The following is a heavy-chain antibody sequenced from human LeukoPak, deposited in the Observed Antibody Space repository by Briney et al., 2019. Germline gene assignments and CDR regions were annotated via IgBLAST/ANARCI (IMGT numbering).Heavy chain of an antibody. CDR1: GFTFDDYA. D-gene: IGHD4-17*01. CDR2: ISWNSGSI. CDR3: ARDPATTVTTYAY. J-gene: IGHJ4*02. Sequence: SLRLSCAASGFTFDDYAMHWVRQAPGKGLEWVSGISWNSGSIGYADSVKGRFTISRDNAKNSLYLQMNSLRPEDTAVYYCARDPATTVTTYAYWGQGTLVTVSS. V-gene: IGHV3-9*01.